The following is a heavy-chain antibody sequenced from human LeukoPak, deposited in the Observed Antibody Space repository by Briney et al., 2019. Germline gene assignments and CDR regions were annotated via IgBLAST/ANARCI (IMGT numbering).Heavy chain of an antibody. J-gene: IGHJ6*02. CDR2: IYYSGST. V-gene: IGHV4-30-4*01. CDR1: GGSISSGDYY. D-gene: IGHD3-10*01. CDR3: ARDSITMVRGVRNFNGMDV. Sequence: PSQTLSLTCTVSGGSISSGDYYWSWIRQPPGKGLEWIGYIYYSGSTYYNPSLKSRVTISVDTSKNQFSLKLSSVTAADTAVYYCARDSITMVRGVRNFNGMDVWGQGTTVTVFS.